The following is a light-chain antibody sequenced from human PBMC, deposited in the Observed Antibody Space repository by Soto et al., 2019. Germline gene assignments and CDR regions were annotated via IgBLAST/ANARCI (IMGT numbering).Light chain of an antibody. Sequence: QSALTQPASESGSPGQSITISCTGTSSDVGSYNLVSWYQQHPGKAPKLMIYEGSNRPSGVSNRFSGSKSGNTASLTISGLQAEDEADYYCCSYAGSSTFEVFGTGTKVTVL. CDR3: CSYAGSSTFEV. CDR2: EGS. CDR1: SSDVGSYNL. J-gene: IGLJ1*01. V-gene: IGLV2-23*01.